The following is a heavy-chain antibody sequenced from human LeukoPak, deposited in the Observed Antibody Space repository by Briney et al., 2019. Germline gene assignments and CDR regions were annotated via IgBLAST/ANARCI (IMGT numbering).Heavy chain of an antibody. Sequence: SETLSLTCAVYGGSFSGYYWSWIRQPPGKGLEWIGEINHSGRTNYNPSLKSRVTISVDTSKNQFSLKLSSVTAADTAVYYCARGGRRRWLQIASPGDYWGQGTLVTVSS. J-gene: IGHJ4*02. CDR3: ARGGRRRWLQIASPGDY. CDR1: GGSFSGYY. D-gene: IGHD5-24*01. CDR2: INHSGRT. V-gene: IGHV4-34*01.